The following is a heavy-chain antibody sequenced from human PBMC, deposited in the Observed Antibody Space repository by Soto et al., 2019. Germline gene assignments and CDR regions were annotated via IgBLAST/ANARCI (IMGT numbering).Heavy chain of an antibody. D-gene: IGHD3-22*01. Sequence: ESLKISCTGSGYSFSSYWIGWVRQMPGKGLEWMGIIFPGDSDTRYSPSFQGQVTISADKSISTAYLQWSSLKASDTAIYYCARSPSYYDTSGYLYYFDYWGQGTLVTVSS. J-gene: IGHJ4*02. CDR3: ARSPSYYDTSGYLYYFDY. CDR1: GYSFSSYW. CDR2: IFPGDSDT. V-gene: IGHV5-51*01.